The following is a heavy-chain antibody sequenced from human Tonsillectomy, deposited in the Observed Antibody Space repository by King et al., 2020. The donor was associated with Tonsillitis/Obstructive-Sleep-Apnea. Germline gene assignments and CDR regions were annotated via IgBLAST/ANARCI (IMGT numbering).Heavy chain of an antibody. CDR2: ISWNSGST. J-gene: IGHJ3*02. V-gene: IGHV3-9*01. Sequence: VKMVESGGGLVQPGRSLRLSCAASGFTFDDYAMYWVRQAPGKGLEWVSGISWNSGSTVYADSVKGRFTISRDNAKNSLYLQMNSLRAEDTALYYCAKDLIIATAGTPGDAFDIWGQGTMVTVSS. D-gene: IGHD6-13*01. CDR1: GFTFDDYA. CDR3: AKDLIIATAGTPGDAFDI.